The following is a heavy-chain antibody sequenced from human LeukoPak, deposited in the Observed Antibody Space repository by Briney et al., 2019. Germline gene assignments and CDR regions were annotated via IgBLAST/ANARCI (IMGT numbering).Heavy chain of an antibody. J-gene: IGHJ5*02. CDR1: GGSFSGYY. V-gene: IGHV4-34*01. CDR2: INHSGNT. D-gene: IGHD2-2*01. CDR3: ARGAFIVVVPAAMAWFDP. Sequence: SETLSLTCAVYGGSFSGYYWSWIRQPPGKGLEWIGEINHSGNTNYNPSLKSRVTISVDTSKNQFSLKLSSVTAADTAVYYCARGAFIVVVPAAMAWFDPWGQGTLVTVSS.